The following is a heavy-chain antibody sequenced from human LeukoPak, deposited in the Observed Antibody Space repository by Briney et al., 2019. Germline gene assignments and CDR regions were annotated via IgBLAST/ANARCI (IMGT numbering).Heavy chain of an antibody. Sequence: GGSLRLSCAASGFTFTNYWMSWVRQAPGKGLEWVSAISGSGGSTYYADSVKGRFTISRDNSKNTLYLQMNSLRAEDTAVYYCAKGPAPYCSGGSCYSPHWYFDLWGRGTLVTVSS. D-gene: IGHD2-15*01. J-gene: IGHJ2*01. CDR2: ISGSGGST. CDR3: AKGPAPYCSGGSCYSPHWYFDL. V-gene: IGHV3-23*01. CDR1: GFTFTNYW.